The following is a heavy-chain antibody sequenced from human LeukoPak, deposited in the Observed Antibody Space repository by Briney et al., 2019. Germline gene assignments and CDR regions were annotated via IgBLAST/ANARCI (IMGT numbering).Heavy chain of an antibody. D-gene: IGHD6-19*01. Sequence: GGSLRLSCAASGFTFSSYGMHWVRQAPGQGLEWVAFIRYDGSNKYYADSLKGRFTISRDNSKNTLYLQMNSLRPEDTAMYYCAKDISTSGSYWGQGTLVTVSS. CDR3: AKDISTSGSY. V-gene: IGHV3-30*02. CDR1: GFTFSSYG. CDR2: IRYDGSNK. J-gene: IGHJ4*02.